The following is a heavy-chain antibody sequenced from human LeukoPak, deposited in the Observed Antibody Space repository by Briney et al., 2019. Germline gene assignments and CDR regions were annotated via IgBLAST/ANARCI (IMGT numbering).Heavy chain of an antibody. CDR2: IYHSGST. V-gene: IGHV4-38-2*02. CDR3: AKSAYSIFDY. J-gene: IGHJ4*02. Sequence: SETLSLTCTVSGYSISSGYYWGWIRQPPGKGLEWIGSIYHSGSTYYNPSLKSRVTISVDTSKNQFSLKLSSVTAADTAVYYCAKSAYSIFDYWGQGTLVTVSS. CDR1: GYSISSGYY. D-gene: IGHD5-18*01.